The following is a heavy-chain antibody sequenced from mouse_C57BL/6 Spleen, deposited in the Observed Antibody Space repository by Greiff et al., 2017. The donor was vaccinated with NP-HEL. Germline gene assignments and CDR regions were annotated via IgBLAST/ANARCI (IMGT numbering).Heavy chain of an antibody. D-gene: IGHD2-1*01. J-gene: IGHJ4*01. CDR3: AKRGGNYEGAMDY. Sequence: VQLQQSGPGLVQPSQCLSITCTVSGFSFTSYGVHWVRQSPGKGLEWLGVIWRGGSTAYNAAFMSRLGITKDNSKSQVFFKMNSRQADDTAIYYCAKRGGNYEGAMDYWGQGTSVTVSS. CDR1: GFSFTSYG. CDR2: IWRGGST. V-gene: IGHV2-5*01.